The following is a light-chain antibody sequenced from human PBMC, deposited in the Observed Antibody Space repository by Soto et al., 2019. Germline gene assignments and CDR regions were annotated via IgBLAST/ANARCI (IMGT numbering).Light chain of an antibody. CDR2: DVS. J-gene: IGKJ1*01. Sequence: DIQMTQSPSSLSASVGDRVTITCRASQSVSTYLNWYQQKSGNAPKLLIYDVSTLQTGVPSRFSGSGSGTDFTLTISSLQPEDFATYYCQQSYISPRTVGQGTKV. CDR1: QSVSTY. V-gene: IGKV1-39*01. CDR3: QQSYISPRT.